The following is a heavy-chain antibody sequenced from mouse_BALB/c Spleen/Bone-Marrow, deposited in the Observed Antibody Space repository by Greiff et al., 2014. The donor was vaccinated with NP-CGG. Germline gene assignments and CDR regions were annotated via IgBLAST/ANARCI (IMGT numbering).Heavy chain of an antibody. CDR3: TRWDGNYLYWYFDV. CDR1: GYTFTTYW. Sequence: QVQLQQSGAELVRPGASVKLSCKASGYTFTTYWIHWVKQRPGQGLEWIGNIYPSDSYTNYNQKFKDKATLTVDKSSSTAYMQFSSPTSEDSAVYYCTRWDGNYLYWYFDVWGAGTTVTVSS. V-gene: IGHV1-69*02. J-gene: IGHJ1*01. D-gene: IGHD2-1*01. CDR2: IYPSDSYT.